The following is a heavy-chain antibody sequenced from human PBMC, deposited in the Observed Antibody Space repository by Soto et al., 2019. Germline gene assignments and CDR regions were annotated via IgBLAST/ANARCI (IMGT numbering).Heavy chain of an antibody. V-gene: IGHV3-48*02. Sequence: PGGSLRLSCAASGFTFSSYSMNWVRQAPGKGLEWVSYISSSSSTIYYADSVKGRFTISRDNAKNSLYLQMNSLRDEDTAVYYCARPDSIVYYSSTTGMYVWAQGTTVPVSS. D-gene: IGHD3-22*01. J-gene: IGHJ6*02. CDR1: GFTFSSYS. CDR3: ARPDSIVYYSSTTGMYV. CDR2: ISSSSSTI.